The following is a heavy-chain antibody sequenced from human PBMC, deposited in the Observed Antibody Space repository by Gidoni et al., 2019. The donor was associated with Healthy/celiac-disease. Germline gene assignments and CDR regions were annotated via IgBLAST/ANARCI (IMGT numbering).Heavy chain of an antibody. CDR3: TPMYAADY. V-gene: IGHV3-73*02. D-gene: IGHD2-8*01. CDR1: GFTFSGSA. CDR2: IRRKANSYAT. Sequence: EVQLVESGGGLVQPGGSLKLSCAASGFTFSGSAMHWVRQASGKGLEWVGRIRRKANSYATAYAASVKGRFTSSRDDSKNTAYLQMNSLKTEDTAVYYCTPMYAADYWGQGTLVTVSS. J-gene: IGHJ4*02.